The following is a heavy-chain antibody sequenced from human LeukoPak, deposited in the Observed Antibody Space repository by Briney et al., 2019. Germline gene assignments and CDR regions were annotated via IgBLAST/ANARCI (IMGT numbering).Heavy chain of an antibody. CDR3: ARVRYYDFWSTYYGYFDY. CDR2: INHSGST. V-gene: IGHV4-34*01. D-gene: IGHD3-3*01. Sequence: SETLSLTCAVYGGSFSGYYWSWIRQPPGKGLEWIGEINHSGSTNYNPSLKSRVTISVDTSKNQFSLKLSSVTAADTAVYYCARVRYYDFWSTYYGYFDYWGQGTLVTVSS. CDR1: GGSFSGYY. J-gene: IGHJ4*02.